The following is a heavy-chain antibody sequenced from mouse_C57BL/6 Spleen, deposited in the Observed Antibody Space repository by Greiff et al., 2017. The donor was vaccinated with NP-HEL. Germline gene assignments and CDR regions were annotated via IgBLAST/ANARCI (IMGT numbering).Heavy chain of an antibody. Sequence: DVKLVESGGDLVKPGGSLKLSCAASGFTFSSYGMSWVRQTPDKRLAWVATISSGGRYTYYPASVKGRFTISRDNAKNTLYLQMSSLKSEDTAMYYCARQGLGPWFAYWGQGTLVTVSA. CDR3: ARQGLGPWFAY. D-gene: IGHD4-1*01. J-gene: IGHJ3*01. CDR1: GFTFSSYG. V-gene: IGHV5-6*02. CDR2: ISSGGRYT.